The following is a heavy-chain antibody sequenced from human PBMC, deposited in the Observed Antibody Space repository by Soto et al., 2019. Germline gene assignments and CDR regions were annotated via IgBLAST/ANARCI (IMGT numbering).Heavy chain of an antibody. CDR3: ATSSTFDY. CDR2: IKQDGSEK. D-gene: IGHD6-13*01. V-gene: IGHV3-7*01. CDR1: GFTFSSYW. J-gene: IGHJ4*02. Sequence: GSLRLSCVVSGFTFSSYWMNWVRQAPGKGLEWVANIKQDGSEKYYVDSAKGRFTISRDNAKNSLYLQMNSLSAEDTAIYYCATSSTFDYWGQGTLVTVSS.